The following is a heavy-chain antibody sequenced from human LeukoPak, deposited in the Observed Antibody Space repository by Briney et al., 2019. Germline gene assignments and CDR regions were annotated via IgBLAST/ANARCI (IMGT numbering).Heavy chain of an antibody. J-gene: IGHJ6*02. D-gene: IGHD3-22*01. CDR1: GYTFTGYY. CDR3: ARSPRHYYDSSGYYPALYYYYGMDV. Sequence: ASVKVSCKASGYTFTGYYMHWVRQAPGQGLEWMGWINPNSGGTNFAQKFQGRVTMTRDTSISTAYMELSRLRSDDTAVYYCARSPRHYYDSSGYYPALYYYYGMDVWGQGTTVTVSS. V-gene: IGHV1-2*02. CDR2: INPNSGGT.